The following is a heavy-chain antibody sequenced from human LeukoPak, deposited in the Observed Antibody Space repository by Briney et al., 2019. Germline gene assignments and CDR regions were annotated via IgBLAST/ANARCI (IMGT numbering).Heavy chain of an antibody. Sequence: GGSLRLSCAASGFTFSSYWMHWVRQAPGKGLVWVSRINADGSSTSYADSVKGRFTISRDNAKNTLYLQMNSLRAEDTAVYYCATGLWFEYYFDYWGQGTLVTVSS. D-gene: IGHD3-10*01. CDR2: INADGSST. CDR3: ATGLWFEYYFDY. J-gene: IGHJ4*02. V-gene: IGHV3-74*01. CDR1: GFTFSSYW.